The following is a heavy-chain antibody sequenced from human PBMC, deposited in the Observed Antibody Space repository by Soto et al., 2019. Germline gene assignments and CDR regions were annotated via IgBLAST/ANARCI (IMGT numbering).Heavy chain of an antibody. D-gene: IGHD3-9*01. V-gene: IGHV1-3*01. Sequence: ASVKVSCKASGYTFTSYAMHWVRQAPGQRLEWMGWINAGNGNTKYSQKFQGRVTITRDTSASTAYMELSSLRSEDTAVYYCARGGYDILTGYYPTGKSWYFDLWGRGTLVTVSS. J-gene: IGHJ2*01. CDR1: GYTFTSYA. CDR3: ARGGYDILTGYYPTGKSWYFDL. CDR2: INAGNGNT.